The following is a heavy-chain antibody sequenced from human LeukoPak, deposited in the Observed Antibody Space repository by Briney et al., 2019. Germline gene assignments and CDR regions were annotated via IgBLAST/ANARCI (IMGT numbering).Heavy chain of an antibody. V-gene: IGHV3-11*04. CDR3: ARVAVGATGPWTFDY. Sequence: GGSLRLSCDASGFTFSDHYMSWIRQSPGKGLEWIAYISFDAYTIYYADSVKGRFTISRDNAKNSLYLQMNSLRVEDTAVYYCARVAVGATGPWTFDYWGQGTLVTVSS. CDR2: ISFDAYTI. D-gene: IGHD1-26*01. J-gene: IGHJ4*02. CDR1: GFTFSDHY.